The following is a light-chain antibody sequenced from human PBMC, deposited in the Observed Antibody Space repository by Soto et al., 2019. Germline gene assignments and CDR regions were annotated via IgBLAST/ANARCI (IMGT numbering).Light chain of an antibody. CDR1: QTVSITY. Sequence: PGESATLSCRASQTVSITYLTWYQQKPGQAPRLLIFGASKRATGITDRFSGSGSGRDFTLTISGLEPEEFAVYYCQQYGSSPLMSVGQGTRLEIK. CDR2: GAS. J-gene: IGKJ5*01. CDR3: QQYGSSPLMS. V-gene: IGKV3-20*01.